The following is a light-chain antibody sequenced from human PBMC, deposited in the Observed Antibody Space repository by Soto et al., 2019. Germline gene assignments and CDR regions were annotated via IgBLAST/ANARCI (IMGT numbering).Light chain of an antibody. CDR3: QLRLHWPPIN. V-gene: IGKV3-11*01. J-gene: IGKJ5*01. Sequence: VLMQTPGTLSLSPGYSSPLSSYHFQTVSITYLAWYQQKPGQAPRLLIYDASNRAAGIPARFSGSGSGTDLTLTFGSVEPEDFAIYYCQLRLHWPPINIGQGTRLEIK. CDR1: QTVSITY. CDR2: DAS.